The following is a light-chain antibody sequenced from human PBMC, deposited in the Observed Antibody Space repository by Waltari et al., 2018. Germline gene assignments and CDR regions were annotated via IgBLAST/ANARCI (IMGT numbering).Light chain of an antibody. CDR3: QQRRNWPLT. CDR1: QSVSSN. J-gene: IGKJ4*01. CDR2: AAS. V-gene: IGKV3-15*01. Sequence: EIVMTQSPATLSVSPGDRATLSCRASQSVSSNLAWYQQHPGQAPRLLIYAASTRATGFPARFSGSGSGTDFTLTISSLQSEDFAVYYCQQRRNWPLTFGGGTKVEIK.